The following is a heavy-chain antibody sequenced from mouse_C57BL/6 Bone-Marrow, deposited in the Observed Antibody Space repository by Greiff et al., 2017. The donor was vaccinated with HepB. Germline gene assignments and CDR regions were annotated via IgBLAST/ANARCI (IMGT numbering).Heavy chain of an antibody. CDR2: IDPNSGGT. CDR3: AREGIYYDYVGSY. CDR1: GYTFTSYW. V-gene: IGHV1-72*01. D-gene: IGHD2-4*01. Sequence: QVQLQQPGAELVKPGASVKLSCKASGYTFTSYWMHWVKQRPGRGLEWIGRIDPNSGGTKYNEKFKSKATLTVDKPSSTAYMQISSLTSEDSAVYYCAREGIYYDYVGSYWGQGTLVTVSA. J-gene: IGHJ3*01.